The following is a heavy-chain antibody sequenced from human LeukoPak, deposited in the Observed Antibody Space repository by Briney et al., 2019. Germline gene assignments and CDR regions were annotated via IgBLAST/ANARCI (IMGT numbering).Heavy chain of an antibody. V-gene: IGHV4-34*01. J-gene: IGHJ4*02. CDR2: INHSGST. CDR3: ARARGYSGYDALYYFDY. D-gene: IGHD5-12*01. CDR1: GGSFSGYY. Sequence: PETLSLTCAVYGGSFSGYYWSWIRQPPGKGLEWIGEINHSGSTNYNPSLKSRVTISVDTSKNQFSLKPSSVTAADTAVYYCARARGYSGYDALYYFDYWGQGTLVTVSS.